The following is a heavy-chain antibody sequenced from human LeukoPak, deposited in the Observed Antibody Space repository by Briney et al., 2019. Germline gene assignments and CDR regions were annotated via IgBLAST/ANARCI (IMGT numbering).Heavy chain of an antibody. V-gene: IGHV1-18*01. J-gene: IGHJ4*02. CDR1: GYTFTGYG. CDR3: ARVSRYYYDSSGYPH. Sequence: ASVKVSCKASGYTFTGYGISWVRQAPGQGLEWMGWISAYNGNTNYAQKLQGRVTMTTDTSTSTAYMELRSLRSDDTAVYYCARVSRYYYDSSGYPHWGQGTLVTVSS. CDR2: ISAYNGNT. D-gene: IGHD3-22*01.